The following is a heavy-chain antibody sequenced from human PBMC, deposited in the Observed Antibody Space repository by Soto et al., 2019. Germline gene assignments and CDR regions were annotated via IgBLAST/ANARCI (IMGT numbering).Heavy chain of an antibody. CDR2: INPGNGNT. Sequence: ASVKVSCKASGYTFTSYGMNWVRQAPGRGLEWMGWINPGNGNTKYSQKFQGRVIIERDTSANTAYMELSSLRSEDTAVYYCARSAPERYDMLTGYYKAPQHQYYYYYYGMDVWGQGTTVTVSS. V-gene: IGHV1-3*01. CDR3: ARSAPERYDMLTGYYKAPQHQYYYYYYGMDV. CDR1: GYTFTSYG. D-gene: IGHD3-9*01. J-gene: IGHJ6*02.